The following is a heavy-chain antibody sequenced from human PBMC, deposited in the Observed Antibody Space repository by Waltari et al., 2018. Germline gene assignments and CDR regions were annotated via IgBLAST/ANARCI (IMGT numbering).Heavy chain of an antibody. CDR2: IIPIFGTA. J-gene: IGHJ4*02. CDR3: ATKLGDDFWSGSPYYFDY. V-gene: IGHV1-69*14. CDR1: GGPFRSYA. D-gene: IGHD3-3*01. Sequence: QVQLVQSGAEVKKPGSSVKVSCKASGGPFRSYAISWVRQAPGQGLEWMGGIIPIFGTANYAQKFQGRVTITADKSTSTAYMELSSLRSEDTAVYYCATKLGDDFWSGSPYYFDYWGQGTLVTVSS.